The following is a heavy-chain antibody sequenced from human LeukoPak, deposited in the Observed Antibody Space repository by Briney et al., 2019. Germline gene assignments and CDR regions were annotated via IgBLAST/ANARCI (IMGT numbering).Heavy chain of an antibody. CDR3: AKDIANYYDSSGKDY. CDR1: GFTFDDYA. J-gene: IGHJ4*02. D-gene: IGHD3-22*01. Sequence: GGSLRLSCAASGFTFDDYAMHWVRQAPGKGLEWVSGISWSSGSIGYADSVKGRFTISRDNAKNSLYLQMNSLRAEDTALYYCAKDIANYYDSSGKDYWGQGTLVTVSS. V-gene: IGHV3-9*01. CDR2: ISWSSGSI.